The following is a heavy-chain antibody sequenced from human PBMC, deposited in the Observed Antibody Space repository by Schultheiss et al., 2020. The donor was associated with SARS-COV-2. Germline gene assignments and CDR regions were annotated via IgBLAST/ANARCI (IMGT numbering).Heavy chain of an antibody. V-gene: IGHV3-74*01. CDR1: GFTFSSYW. D-gene: IGHD3-3*01. CDR3: ARARSRYYDFWSGYYPYYYYGMDV. J-gene: IGHJ6*02. CDR2: INSDGSST. Sequence: GGSLRLSCAASGFTFSSYWMHWVRQAPGKGLVWVSRINSDGSSTSYADSVKGRFTISRDNAKNTLYLQMNSLRAEDTAVYYCARARSRYYDFWSGYYPYYYYGMDVWGQGTTVTVSS.